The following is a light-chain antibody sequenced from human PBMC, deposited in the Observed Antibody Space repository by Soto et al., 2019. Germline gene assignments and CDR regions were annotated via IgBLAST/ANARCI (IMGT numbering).Light chain of an antibody. CDR3: QQYYDSPLT. V-gene: IGKV4-1*01. CDR1: QSVLYSSNNKNY. Sequence: DIVMTQSPESLAVSLGERATINCKSSQSVLYSSNNKNYLNWYQQKPGQSPKLLIYWASIRESGVPDRFSGSGSGTDFTLTISSVQAEDVAVYYCQQYYDSPLTFGRGTRLEIK. J-gene: IGKJ5*01. CDR2: WAS.